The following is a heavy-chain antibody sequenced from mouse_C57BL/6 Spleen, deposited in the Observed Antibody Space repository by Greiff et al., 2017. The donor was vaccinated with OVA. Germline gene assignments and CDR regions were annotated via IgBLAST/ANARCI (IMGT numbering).Heavy chain of an antibody. V-gene: IGHV1-19*01. J-gene: IGHJ1*03. CDR2: INPYNGGT. CDR3: ARGGESWYFDV. CDR1: GYTFTDYY. Sequence: EVQLQQSGPVLVKPGASVKMSCKASGYTFTDYYMNWVKQSHGKSLEWIGVINPYNGGTSYNQKFKGKATLTVDKSSSTAYMELNSLTSEDSAVYYCARGGESWYFDVWGTGTTVTVSS.